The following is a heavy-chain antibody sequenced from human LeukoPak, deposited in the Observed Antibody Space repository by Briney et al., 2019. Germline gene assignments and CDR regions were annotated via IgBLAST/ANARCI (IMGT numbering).Heavy chain of an antibody. CDR2: IYSGGST. D-gene: IGHD6-13*01. Sequence: TGGSLRLSCAASGFTFSSYAMSWVRQAPGKGLEWVSTIYSGGSTYYADSVKGRFTISRDNSQNTLYLQMNSLRAEDTAVYYCARAATLAGPFDYWGQGTLVTVSA. J-gene: IGHJ4*02. CDR1: GFTFSSYA. V-gene: IGHV3-53*01. CDR3: ARAATLAGPFDY.